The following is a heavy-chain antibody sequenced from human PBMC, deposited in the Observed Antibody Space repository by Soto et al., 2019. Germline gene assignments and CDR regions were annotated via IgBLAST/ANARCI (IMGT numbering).Heavy chain of an antibody. Sequence: AGGSLRLSCAASGFTFSSYAMSWVRQAPGKGLEWVSAISGGGGSTYYADSVKGRFTISRDNSKNTLYLQMNSLRAEDTAVYYCAKDIVVVPSGYYYYGMDVWGQGTTVTVSS. CDR3: AKDIVVVPSGYYYYGMDV. V-gene: IGHV3-23*01. CDR1: GFTFSSYA. J-gene: IGHJ6*02. CDR2: ISGGGGST. D-gene: IGHD2-2*01.